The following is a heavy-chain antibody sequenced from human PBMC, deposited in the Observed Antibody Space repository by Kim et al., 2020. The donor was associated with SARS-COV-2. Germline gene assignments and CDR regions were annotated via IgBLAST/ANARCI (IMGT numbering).Heavy chain of an antibody. D-gene: IGHD5-12*01. CDR2: IYYSGST. CDR1: GGSISSYY. V-gene: IGHV4-59*01. CDR3: ARVPLVATISYYYYGMDV. Sequence: SETLSLTCTVSGGSISSYYWSWIRQPPGKGLEWIGYIYYSGSTNYNPSLKSRVTISVDTSKNQFSLKLSSVTAADTAVYYCARVPLVATISYYYYGMDV. J-gene: IGHJ6*01.